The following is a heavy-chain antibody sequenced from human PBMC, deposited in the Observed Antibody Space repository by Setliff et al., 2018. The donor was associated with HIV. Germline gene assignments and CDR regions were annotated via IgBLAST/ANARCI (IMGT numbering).Heavy chain of an antibody. CDR3: ARDVEHMMDV. J-gene: IGHJ6*02. V-gene: IGHV1-18*01. Sequence: ASVKVSCKASGYTFTNYAMNWVRQAPGQGLEWMGWISAYNGNTSYAQRLQGRVTMTTDTSTSTAYMELRRLTFDDTAVYYCARDVEHMMDVWGQGTTVTVSS. CDR1: GYTFTNYA. CDR2: ISAYNGNT.